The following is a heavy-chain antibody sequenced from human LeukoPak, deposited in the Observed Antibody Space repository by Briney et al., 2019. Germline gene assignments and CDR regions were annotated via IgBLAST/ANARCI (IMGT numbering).Heavy chain of an antibody. Sequence: GSLRLSCAASGFTFSSYAMSWVRQAPGKGLEWVSAISGSGGSTYYADSVKGRFTISRDNSKNTLYLQMNSLRAEDTAVYYCAKDSNVLRFLEWLKYGFDYWGQGTLVTVSS. D-gene: IGHD3-3*01. CDR1: GFTFSSYA. CDR3: AKDSNVLRFLEWLKYGFDY. CDR2: ISGSGGST. V-gene: IGHV3-23*01. J-gene: IGHJ4*02.